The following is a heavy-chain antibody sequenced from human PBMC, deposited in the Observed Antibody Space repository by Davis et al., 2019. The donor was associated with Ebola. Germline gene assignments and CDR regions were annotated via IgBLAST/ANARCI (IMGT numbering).Heavy chain of an antibody. V-gene: IGHV4-59*01. CDR3: ARDLYCSSSSCPGKYYYYMDV. D-gene: IGHD2-2*01. Sequence: SETLSLTCTVSGGSISSYYWSWIRQPPGKGLEWIGSIYHSGSTYYNPSLKSRVTISVDRSKNQFSLKLSSVTAADTAMYYCARDLYCSSSSCPGKYYYYMDVWGKGTTVTVSS. CDR1: GGSISSYY. CDR2: IYHSGST. J-gene: IGHJ6*03.